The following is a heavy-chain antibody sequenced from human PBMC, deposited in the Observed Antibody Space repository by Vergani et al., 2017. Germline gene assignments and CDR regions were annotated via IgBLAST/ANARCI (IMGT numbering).Heavy chain of an antibody. CDR3: AKDGGHSGYDSYWXFDL. D-gene: IGHD5-12*01. Sequence: EVQLLESGGGLVQPGGSLRLSCAASGFTFSSYAMSWVRQAPGKGLEWVSAISGSGGSTYYADSVKGRFTISRDNPKNTLYLQMNSLRAEDTAVYYCAKDGGHSGYDSYWXFDLWGRGTLVTVSS. CDR2: ISGSGGST. J-gene: IGHJ2*01. CDR1: GFTFSSYA. V-gene: IGHV3-23*01.